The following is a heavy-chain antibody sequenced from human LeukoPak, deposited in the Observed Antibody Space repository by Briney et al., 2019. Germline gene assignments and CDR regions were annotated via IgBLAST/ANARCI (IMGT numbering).Heavy chain of an antibody. V-gene: IGHV3-30*18. D-gene: IGHD3-22*01. CDR1: GFTFSSND. CDR3: AKGTHYYDSSGYWGAFDI. J-gene: IGHJ3*02. Sequence: PGGSLRLSCAASGFTFSSNDIHWVRQAPGKGLEWVVVISYDGGNKYYADSVKGRFAISRDNSKNTLYLQMNSLRAEDTAVYYCAKGTHYYDSSGYWGAFDIWGQGTMVTVS. CDR2: ISYDGGNK.